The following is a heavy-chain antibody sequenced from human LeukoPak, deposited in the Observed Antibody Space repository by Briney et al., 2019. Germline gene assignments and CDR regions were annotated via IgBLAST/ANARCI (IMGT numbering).Heavy chain of an antibody. CDR1: GYTFTGYY. CDR2: INPNSGGT. D-gene: IGHD4-17*01. V-gene: IGHV1-2*02. J-gene: IGHJ5*02. Sequence: ASVKVSCKASGYTFTGYYMHWVRQAPGQGLEWMGWINPNSGGTNYAQKIQGRVTMTRDTSISTAYMELSRLRSDDTAVYYCASDYGDYLNLYNWFDPWGQGTLVTVSS. CDR3: ASDYGDYLNLYNWFDP.